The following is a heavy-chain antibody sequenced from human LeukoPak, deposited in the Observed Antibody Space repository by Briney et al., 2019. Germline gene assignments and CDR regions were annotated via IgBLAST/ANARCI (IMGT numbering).Heavy chain of an antibody. D-gene: IGHD3-22*01. J-gene: IGHJ3*02. CDR1: GGSISSGSYY. Sequence: SSETLSLTCTVSGGSISSGSYYWSWIRQPAGKGLEWIGRIYTSGSTNYNPSLKSRVTISVDTSKNQFSLKLSSVTAADTAVYYCARVGRYDSSGYMIWGQGTMVTVSS. CDR3: ARVGRYDSSGYMI. CDR2: IYTSGST. V-gene: IGHV4-61*02.